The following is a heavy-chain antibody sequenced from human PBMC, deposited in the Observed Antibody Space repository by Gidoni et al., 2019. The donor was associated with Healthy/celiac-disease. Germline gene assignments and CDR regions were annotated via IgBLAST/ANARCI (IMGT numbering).Heavy chain of an antibody. J-gene: IGHJ6*02. CDR3: ARDRGWELDYYYYGMDV. V-gene: IGHV4-4*02. CDR1: GGSISSSNW. CDR2: IYHGGST. Sequence: QVQLQESGPGLVKPSGTLSLTCAVSGGSISSSNWWSWVRQPPGKGLEWIGEIYHGGSTNYNPSLKSRVTISVDKSKNQFSLKLSSVTAADTAVYYCARDRGWELDYYYYGMDVWGQGTTVTVSS. D-gene: IGHD1-26*01.